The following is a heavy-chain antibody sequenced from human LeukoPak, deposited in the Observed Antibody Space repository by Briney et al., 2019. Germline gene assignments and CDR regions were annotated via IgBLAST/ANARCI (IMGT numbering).Heavy chain of an antibody. V-gene: IGHV1-69*13. CDR3: ARVTAYCGGDCYTGDFDY. Sequence: ASVKVSCKASGGTFSSYAISWVRQAPGQGLEWMGGIIPIFGTANYAQKFQGRVTITADESKSTAYIELSSLRSEDTAVYYCARVTAYCGGDCYTGDFDYWGQGTLVTVSS. D-gene: IGHD2-21*01. CDR1: GGTFSSYA. CDR2: IIPIFGTA. J-gene: IGHJ4*02.